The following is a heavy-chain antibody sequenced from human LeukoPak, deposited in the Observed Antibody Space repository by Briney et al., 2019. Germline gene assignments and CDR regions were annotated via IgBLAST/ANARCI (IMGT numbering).Heavy chain of an antibody. CDR3: ARRLDYYDSSGYQTYFDY. D-gene: IGHD3-22*01. Sequence: PSETLSLTCAVYGGSFSSYYWGWIRQPPGKGLEWIGSIYYSGSTYYNPSLKSRVTISVDTSKNQFSLKLSSVTAADTAVYYCARRLDYYDSSGYQTYFDYWGQGTLVTVSS. CDR1: GGSFSSYY. CDR2: IYYSGST. V-gene: IGHV4-39*07. J-gene: IGHJ4*02.